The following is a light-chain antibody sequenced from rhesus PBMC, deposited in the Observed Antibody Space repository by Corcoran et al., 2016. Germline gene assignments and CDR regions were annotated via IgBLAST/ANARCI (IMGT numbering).Light chain of an antibody. CDR1: ENVNNY. Sequence: DIQMTQSPSSLSASVGDRVTITCRTSENVNNYLNWYQQKTGKAPKHLIYKASTLQSGVPARFSGSGAGTDYTFTNSSLQSEGVATYYCQHNYATPYKFGQGTKVEIK. CDR2: KAS. J-gene: IGKJ2*01. V-gene: IGKV1-74*01. CDR3: QHNYATPYK.